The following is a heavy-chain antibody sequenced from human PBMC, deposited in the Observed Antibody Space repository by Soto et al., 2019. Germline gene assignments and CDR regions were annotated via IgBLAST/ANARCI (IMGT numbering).Heavy chain of an antibody. CDR1: GYTFTGYY. J-gene: IGHJ5*02. D-gene: IGHD3-3*01. CDR2: INPNSGGT. Sequence: ASMKVSCKASGYTFTGYYMHWVRQAPGQGLEWMGWINPNSGGTNYAQKFQGRVTMARDTSISTAYMELSRLRSDDTAVYYCARAPRITIMRGSSSWFDPWGQGTLVTVSS. CDR3: ARAPRITIMRGSSSWFDP. V-gene: IGHV1-2*02.